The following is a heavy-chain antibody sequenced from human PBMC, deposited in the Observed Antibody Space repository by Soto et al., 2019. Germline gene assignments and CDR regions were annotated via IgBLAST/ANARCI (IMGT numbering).Heavy chain of an antibody. CDR2: ISAYNGNT. D-gene: IGHD2-15*01. CDR1: GYTFTSYG. J-gene: IGHJ6*02. V-gene: IGHV1-18*04. Sequence: ASVKVSCKASGYTFTSYGISWVRQAPGQGLEWMGWISAYNGNTNYAQKLQGRVTMTTDTSTSTAYMELRSLRSDDTAVYYCARSEYCSGGSCYSGYYYYYGMDVWGQGTTVTV. CDR3: ARSEYCSGGSCYSGYYYYYGMDV.